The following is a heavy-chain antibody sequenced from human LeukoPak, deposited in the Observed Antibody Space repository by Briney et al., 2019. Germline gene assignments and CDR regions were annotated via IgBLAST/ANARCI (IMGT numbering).Heavy chain of an antibody. Sequence: GGSLRLSCAASGFTFSRYAMSWVRQAPGKGLEWVPAISGSGGSTYYADSVKGRFTISRDNSKNTLYLQMNSLRAEDTAVYYCAKYPTRTTKFDYWGQGTLVTVSS. CDR3: AKYPTRTTKFDY. D-gene: IGHD1-7*01. CDR1: GFTFSRYA. J-gene: IGHJ4*02. V-gene: IGHV3-23*01. CDR2: ISGSGGST.